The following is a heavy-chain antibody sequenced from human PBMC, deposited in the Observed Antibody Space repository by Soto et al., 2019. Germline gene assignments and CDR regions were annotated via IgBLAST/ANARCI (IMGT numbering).Heavy chain of an antibody. Sequence: GGSLRLSCAASGFTFSSYGMHWVRQAPGKGLEWVAVISYDGSNKYYADSVKGRFTISRDNSKNTLYLQMNSLRAEDTAVYYCAKDPRYSGYDMYYYYYYMDVWGKGTTVTVSS. CDR1: GFTFSSYG. CDR3: AKDPRYSGYDMYYYYYYMDV. V-gene: IGHV3-30*18. CDR2: ISYDGSNK. J-gene: IGHJ6*03. D-gene: IGHD5-12*01.